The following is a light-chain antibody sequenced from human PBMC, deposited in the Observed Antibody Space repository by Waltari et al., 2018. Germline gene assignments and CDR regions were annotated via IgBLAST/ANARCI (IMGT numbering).Light chain of an antibody. Sequence: DIQMTQSPSSLSASVGDRVTITCQASQDISNFLNWYQQKSGKAPKLLIYDASILQTGVPSRFRGRGSGSDFTLTISSLEPEDFATYYCQQHDRPPLTFGGGTRVEIK. CDR2: DAS. J-gene: IGKJ4*01. CDR1: QDISNF. CDR3: QQHDRPPLT. V-gene: IGKV1-33*01.